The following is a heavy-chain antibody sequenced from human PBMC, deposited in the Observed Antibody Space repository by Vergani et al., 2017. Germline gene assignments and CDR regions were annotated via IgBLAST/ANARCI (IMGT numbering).Heavy chain of an antibody. V-gene: IGHV3-21*01. CDR2: ISSSSSYI. Sequence: EVQLVESGGGLVKPGGSLRLSCAASGFTFSSNSMNWVRQAPGKGLEWVSSISSSSSYIYYADSVKGRFTISRDNAKNSLYLQMNSLRAEDTAVYYCARMLERAPRDAFDIWGQGTMVTVSS. CDR3: ARMLERAPRDAFDI. D-gene: IGHD1-1*01. CDR1: GFTFSSNS. J-gene: IGHJ3*02.